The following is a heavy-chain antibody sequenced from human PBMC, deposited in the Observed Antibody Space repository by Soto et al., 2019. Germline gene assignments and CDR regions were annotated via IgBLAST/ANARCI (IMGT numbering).Heavy chain of an antibody. CDR1: GFTFSSYA. V-gene: IGHV3-23*01. Sequence: EVQLLESGGGLVQPGGSLRLSCAASGFTFSSYAMSWVRQAPGKGLEWVSAISGSGGSTYYADSVKGRFTISRDNSKNTLYLQMNSLRAEDTAVYYCAKRTRYCSSTSCYGPVYLYYYYYMDVWGKGTTVTVSS. D-gene: IGHD2-2*01. CDR3: AKRTRYCSSTSCYGPVYLYYYYYMDV. CDR2: ISGSGGST. J-gene: IGHJ6*03.